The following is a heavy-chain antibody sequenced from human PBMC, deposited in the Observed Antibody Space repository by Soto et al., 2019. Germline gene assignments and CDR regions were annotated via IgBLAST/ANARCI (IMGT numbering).Heavy chain of an antibody. J-gene: IGHJ1*01. CDR3: ARAYELQH. CDR1: GFNFSSYG. CDR2: IWYDGSNK. D-gene: IGHD5-12*01. Sequence: PGGSLRLSCVASGFNFSSYGMHWVRQAPGKGLEWVAVIWYDGSNKYYADSVRGRFTISRDNSKNTLYLQMNSLRAEDTAVYYCARAYELQHWGQGTLVTVSS. V-gene: IGHV3-33*01.